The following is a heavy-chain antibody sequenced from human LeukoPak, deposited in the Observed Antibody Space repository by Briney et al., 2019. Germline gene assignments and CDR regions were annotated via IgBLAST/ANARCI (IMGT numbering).Heavy chain of an antibody. CDR1: GGSISSGSYY. Sequence: TLSLTCTVSGGSISSGSYYWSWIRQPAGKGLEWIGRIYTSGSTNYNPSLKSRVTISVDTSKNQFSLKLSSVTAADTAVYYCAKSVYGGNPLYIGGQGTMVAVSS. D-gene: IGHD4-23*01. V-gene: IGHV4-61*02. CDR2: IYTSGST. J-gene: IGHJ3*02. CDR3: AKSVYGGNPLYI.